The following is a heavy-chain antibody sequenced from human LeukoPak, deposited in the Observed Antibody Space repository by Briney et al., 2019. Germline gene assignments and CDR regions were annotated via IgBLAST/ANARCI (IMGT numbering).Heavy chain of an antibody. Sequence: SGGSLRLSCAASGFSFSTYAMHWVRQAPGKGLEWVTRISSDGRDKKYADSVKGRFSISRDNSKSTLYLQMDSLRSEDTAVYYCAKDRGNYANHYFDPWGKGTLVSASP. J-gene: IGHJ4*02. CDR1: GFSFSTYA. CDR3: AKDRGNYANHYFDP. D-gene: IGHD1-26*01. CDR2: ISSDGRDK. V-gene: IGHV3-30*04.